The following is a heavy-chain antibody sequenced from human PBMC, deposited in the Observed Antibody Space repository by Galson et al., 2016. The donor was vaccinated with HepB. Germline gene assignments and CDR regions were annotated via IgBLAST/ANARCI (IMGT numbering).Heavy chain of an antibody. CDR1: GFSLSTPGMC. D-gene: IGHD3-10*01. V-gene: IGHV2-70*01. CDR2: IDWDDDK. CDR3: ARLRWFAELYPGMDV. Sequence: PALVKPTQTLTLTCTFSGFSLSTPGMCVSWIRQPPGKALEWLALIDWDDDKYYSTSLKTRLTISKDTSKNQVVLTMTNMDPVDTGTYFCARLRWFAELYPGMDVWGPGTTVTVSS. J-gene: IGHJ6*02.